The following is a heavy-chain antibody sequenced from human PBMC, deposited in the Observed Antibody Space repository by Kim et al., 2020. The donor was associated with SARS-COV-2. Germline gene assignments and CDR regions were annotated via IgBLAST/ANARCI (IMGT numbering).Heavy chain of an antibody. V-gene: IGHV3-48*02. J-gene: IGHJ1*01. CDR2: INGSSDAI. CDR3: ARFIWGCTGGRCYLEY. D-gene: IGHD2-8*02. Sequence: GGSLRLSCVGSGFIFGSYSMNWVRQAPGKGLEWVSYINGSSDAIYYVDSVKGRFTISRVNAKNSLYLQMNSLRDEDTAVYYCARFIWGCTGGRCYLEY. CDR1: GFIFGSYS.